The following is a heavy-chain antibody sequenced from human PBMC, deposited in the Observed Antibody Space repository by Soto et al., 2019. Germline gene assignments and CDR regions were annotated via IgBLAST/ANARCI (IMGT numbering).Heavy chain of an antibody. Sequence: QVQLVQSGAEVKKPGSSVKVSCKASGGTFSSYTISWVRQAPGQGLEWMGRIIPILGIANYAQKFQGRVTTTADKSTSTACMELSSVRSEDTAVYYCARRIAAAEDYWGQGTLVTVSS. CDR2: IIPILGIA. CDR1: GGTFSSYT. D-gene: IGHD6-13*01. J-gene: IGHJ4*02. V-gene: IGHV1-69*02. CDR3: ARRIAAAEDY.